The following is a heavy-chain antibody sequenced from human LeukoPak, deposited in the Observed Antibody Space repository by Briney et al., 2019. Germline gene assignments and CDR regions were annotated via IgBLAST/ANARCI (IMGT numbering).Heavy chain of an antibody. V-gene: IGHV1-69*04. D-gene: IGHD3-22*01. J-gene: IGHJ4*02. CDR1: GGTFSSYA. Sequence: GASVKVSCKASGGTFSSYAISWVRQAPGQGLEWMGRIIPILGIANYAQKFQGRVTITADKSTSTAYMELSSLRSEDTAVYYCARTAAYDSSGYSIDYWGQGTLVTVSS. CDR2: IIPILGIA. CDR3: ARTAAYDSSGYSIDY.